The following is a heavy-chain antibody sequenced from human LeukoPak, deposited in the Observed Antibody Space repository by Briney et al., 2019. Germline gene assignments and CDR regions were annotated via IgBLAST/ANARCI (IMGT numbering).Heavy chain of an antibody. V-gene: IGHV1-2*06. J-gene: IGHJ4*02. CDR3: TSSLSSGWPSYDY. CDR2: INPDSGGT. Sequence: GASVKVSCKTSGYNFIGYHMHWVRQAPGQGLEWMGRINPDSGGTNYAQKFQGRVTMTRDTSISTAYMELSSLRSDDTAVYYCTSSLSSGWPSYDYWGQGALITVSS. D-gene: IGHD6-19*01. CDR1: GYNFIGYH.